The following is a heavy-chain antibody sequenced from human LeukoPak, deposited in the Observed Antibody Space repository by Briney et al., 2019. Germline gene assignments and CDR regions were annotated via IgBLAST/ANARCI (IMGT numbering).Heavy chain of an antibody. D-gene: IGHD2-15*01. CDR2: MNPNSGNT. CDR1: GYTFTSYD. CDR3: ARWGSSRTDCSGGSCYKWGNWFDP. Sequence: ASVKVSCKASGYTFTSYDINWVRQATGQGLEWMGWMNPNSGNTGYAQKFQGRVTMTRNTSISTAYMELSSLRSEDTAVYYCARWGSSRTDCSGGSCYKWGNWFDPWGQGTLVTVSS. V-gene: IGHV1-8*01. J-gene: IGHJ5*02.